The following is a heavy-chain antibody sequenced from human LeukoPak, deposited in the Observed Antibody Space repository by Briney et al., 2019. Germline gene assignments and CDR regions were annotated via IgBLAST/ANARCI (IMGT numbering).Heavy chain of an antibody. V-gene: IGHV3-23*01. Sequence: GGSLRLSCAASGFTFSSYAMSWVRQAPGKGLEWVSAISGSGGSTYYADSVKGRFTISRDNSKNTLYPQMNSLRAEDTAVYYCAKDRWGSILRANWFDPWGQGTLVTVSS. D-gene: IGHD2-21*01. J-gene: IGHJ5*02. CDR1: GFTFSSYA. CDR2: ISGSGGST. CDR3: AKDRWGSILRANWFDP.